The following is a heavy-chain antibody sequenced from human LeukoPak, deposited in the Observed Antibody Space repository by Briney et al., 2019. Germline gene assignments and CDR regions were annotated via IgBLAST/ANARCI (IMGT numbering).Heavy chain of an antibody. D-gene: IGHD6-13*01. Sequence: ASVKVSCKTSGYSFPSFGSTRGITWVRQAPGQGLEWMGWIGVYDGYANYAQKFQGRVTMTRDTSISTAYMELSRLRSDDTAVYYCARDFPSSWYVYYYYYYMDVWGKGTTVTVSS. J-gene: IGHJ6*03. CDR2: IGVYDGYA. CDR1: GYSFPSFG. CDR3: ARDFPSSWYVYYYYYYMDV. V-gene: IGHV1-18*01.